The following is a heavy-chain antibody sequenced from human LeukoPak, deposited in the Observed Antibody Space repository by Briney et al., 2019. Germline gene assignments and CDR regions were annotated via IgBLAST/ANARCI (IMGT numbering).Heavy chain of an antibody. CDR3: ARDRLRVEQWLVLDAFDI. Sequence: IPGGSLRLSCAASGFTFSSYSMNWVRQAPGKGLEWVSSISSSSSYMYYADSVKGRFTISRDNAKNSLYLQMNSLRAEDTAVYYCARDRLRVEQWLVLDAFDIWGQGTMVTVSS. J-gene: IGHJ3*02. CDR2: ISSSSSYM. V-gene: IGHV3-21*01. D-gene: IGHD6-19*01. CDR1: GFTFSSYS.